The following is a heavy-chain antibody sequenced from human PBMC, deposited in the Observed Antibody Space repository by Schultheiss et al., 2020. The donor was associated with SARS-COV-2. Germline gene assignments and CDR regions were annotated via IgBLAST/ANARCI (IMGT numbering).Heavy chain of an antibody. CDR3: ARGHNMTYYFDY. CDR2: ISWNSGSI. J-gene: IGHJ4*02. V-gene: IGHV3-9*01. CDR1: GFTFDDYA. Sequence: GGSLRLSCAASGFTFDDYAMHWVRQAPGKGLEWVSGISWNSGSIGYADSVKGRFTISRDNAKNSLYLQMNSLRAEDTAVYYCARGHNMTYYFDYWGQGTLVTVSS. D-gene: IGHD2/OR15-2a*01.